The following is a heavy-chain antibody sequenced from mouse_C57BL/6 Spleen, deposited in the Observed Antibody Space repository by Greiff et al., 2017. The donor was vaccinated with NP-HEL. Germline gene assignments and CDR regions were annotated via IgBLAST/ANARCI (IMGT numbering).Heavy chain of an antibody. D-gene: IGHD1-1*01. CDR1: GYTFTSYW. Sequence: QVQLQQPGAELVKPGASVKLSCKASGYTFTSYWMHWVKQRPGQGLEWIGMIHPNSGSTNYNEKFKSKATLTVDKSSSTAYMQLSSLTSEDSAVYYGARRRSYGSFDYWGQGTTLTVSS. V-gene: IGHV1-64*01. CDR2: IHPNSGST. J-gene: IGHJ2*01. CDR3: ARRRSYGSFDY.